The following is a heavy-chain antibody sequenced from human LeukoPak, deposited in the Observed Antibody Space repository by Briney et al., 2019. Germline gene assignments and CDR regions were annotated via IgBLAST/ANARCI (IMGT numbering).Heavy chain of an antibody. J-gene: IGHJ3*02. CDR3: AVLCIVVVNHHDAFDI. D-gene: IGHD3-22*01. V-gene: IGHV3-23*01. CDR1: GFTFSSYA. Sequence: PGGSLRLSCAASGFTFSSYAMSWVRQAPGKGLECVSAISGSGGSTYYADSVKGRFTISRDNSKNTLYLQMNSLRAEDTAVYYCAVLCIVVVNHHDAFDIWGQGTMVTVSS. CDR2: ISGSGGST.